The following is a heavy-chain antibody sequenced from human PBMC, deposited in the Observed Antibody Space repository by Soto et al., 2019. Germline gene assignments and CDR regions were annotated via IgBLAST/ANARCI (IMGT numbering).Heavy chain of an antibody. D-gene: IGHD2-2*01. CDR3: ARALVMVLADSTYGY. V-gene: IGHV4-38-2*02. CDR1: GYSLSSGSF. J-gene: IGHJ4*01. CDR2: IYHGGTT. Sequence: SETLSLTCTVSGYSLSSGSFWGWIRQPPGKGPEWIASIYHGGTTFYNPSLKSRITISVHTSHNQFSLNLTSVTAADTAAYYCARALVMVLADSTYGYWGHGPLVTVSS.